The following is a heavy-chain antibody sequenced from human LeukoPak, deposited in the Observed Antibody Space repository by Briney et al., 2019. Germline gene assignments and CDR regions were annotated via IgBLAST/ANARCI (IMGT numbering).Heavy chain of an antibody. CDR3: ARERKEYYYDSSGYGAFDI. V-gene: IGHV1-18*01. D-gene: IGHD3-22*01. Sequence: ASVKVSCKASGYTFTSYGISWVRQAPGQGLEWMGWISAYNGNTNYAQKLQGRVTMTTDTSTSTAYMELRSLRSDDTAVYYCARERKEYYYDSSGYGAFDIWGQGTMVTVSS. J-gene: IGHJ3*02. CDR1: GYTFTSYG. CDR2: ISAYNGNT.